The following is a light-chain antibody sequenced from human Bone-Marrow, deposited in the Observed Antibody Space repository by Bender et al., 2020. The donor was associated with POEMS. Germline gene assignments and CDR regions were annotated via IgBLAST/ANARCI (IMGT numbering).Light chain of an antibody. CDR3: STWDDSLNGVI. Sequence: QSVLTQAPSASGTPGQRVTISCSGSSSNIGSNDVYWYQQVPGKAPKLLIYSDDLLASGVSDRFSGSKSGTSASLAISGLQSIDEADYYCSTWDDSLNGVIFGGGTKLTVL. V-gene: IGLV1-36*01. J-gene: IGLJ2*01. CDR2: SDD. CDR1: SSNIGSND.